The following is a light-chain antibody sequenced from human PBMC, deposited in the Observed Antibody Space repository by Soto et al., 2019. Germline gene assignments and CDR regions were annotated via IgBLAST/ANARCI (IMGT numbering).Light chain of an antibody. CDR1: HTISDY. CDR3: QQTYNTPIT. J-gene: IGKJ5*01. V-gene: IGKV1-39*01. CDR2: AAS. Sequence: DIQMTQSPSSLSASVGDRVTITCRGGHTISDYLNWYQQKPGAAPQLLISAASTLQSGVPSRFSGRGSGTEFTLTISGLQPEDCATYYCQQTYNTPITFGQGTRLE.